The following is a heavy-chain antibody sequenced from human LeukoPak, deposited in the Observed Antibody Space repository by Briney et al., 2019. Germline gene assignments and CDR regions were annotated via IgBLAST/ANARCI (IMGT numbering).Heavy chain of an antibody. J-gene: IGHJ4*02. CDR2: ISYHGSNK. CDR3: AKNTHAYAEIFDY. D-gene: IGHD2-2*01. CDR1: GFPFSSWP. V-gene: IGHV3-30-3*02. Sequence: PGTSLRLSCAASGFPFSSWPVDWVRQAPGKGLEWVAFISYHGSNKYYADSVKGRFTISRDNSKNTLFLQMNSLRAEDTAVYYCAKNTHAYAEIFDYWGQGTLVTVSS.